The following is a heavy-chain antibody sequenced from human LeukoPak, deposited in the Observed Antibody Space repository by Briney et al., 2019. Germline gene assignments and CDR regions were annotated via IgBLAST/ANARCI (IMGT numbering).Heavy chain of an antibody. J-gene: IGHJ1*01. V-gene: IGHV4-59*01. D-gene: IGHD4-23*01. CDR2: IFYSGST. CDR3: ARGDSTVTPKYFQY. Sequence: PSETLSLTCTVSGGSISSYYWSWIRQPPGKGLEWIGYIFYSGSTNYNPSLKSRVTISIDTPKNQFSLKLSSVTAADTAVYYCARGDSTVTPKYFQYWGQGTLVTVSS. CDR1: GGSISSYY.